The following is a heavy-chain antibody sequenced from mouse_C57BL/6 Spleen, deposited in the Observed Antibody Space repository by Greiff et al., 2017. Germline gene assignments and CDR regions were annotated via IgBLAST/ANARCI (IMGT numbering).Heavy chain of an antibody. CDR3: ARHWNYYGSSDWYFDV. V-gene: IGHV5-9*01. J-gene: IGHJ1*03. CDR1: GFTFSSYT. CDR2: ISGGGGNT. Sequence: EVQVVESGGGLVKPGGSLKLSCAASGFTFSSYTMSWVRQTPGKRLEWVATISGGGGNTYYQDSVKGRFTISRDNAKNTLYLQMSSLRSEDTALYYCARHWNYYGSSDWYFDVWGTGTTVTVSS. D-gene: IGHD1-1*01.